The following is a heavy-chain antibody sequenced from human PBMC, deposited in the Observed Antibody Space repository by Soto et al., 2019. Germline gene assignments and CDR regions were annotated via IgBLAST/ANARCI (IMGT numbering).Heavy chain of an antibody. D-gene: IGHD3-10*01. CDR2: ISGGVDST. J-gene: IGHJ6*02. CDR3: ARVRYYYGSGNYYKARNGLDV. Sequence: GGSLRLSCAASGFTFSRHVMTWVRQAPGKGLEWVSFISGGVDSTHYADSVKGRFTISRDNSKNTLYLQMNSLRAEDTAVYFCARVRYYYGSGNYYKARNGLDVWGQGTTVTVSS. CDR1: GFTFSRHV. V-gene: IGHV3-23*01.